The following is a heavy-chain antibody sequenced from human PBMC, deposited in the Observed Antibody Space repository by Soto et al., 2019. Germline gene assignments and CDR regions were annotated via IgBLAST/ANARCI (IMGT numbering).Heavy chain of an antibody. Sequence: PVVSLRLSCAASGFTFSSYGMSWFRQAPGKGLEWVSSISGSGGSTYYADSVKGRFTISRDNSKNTLYLQMNSLRAEDTAVYYCAKASSPGGNYFPLWLWGKGTLVTVSA. CDR2: ISGSGGST. J-gene: IGHJ1*01. V-gene: IGHV3-23*01. CDR3: AKASSPGGNYFPLWL. CDR1: GFTFSSYG. D-gene: IGHD1-26*01.